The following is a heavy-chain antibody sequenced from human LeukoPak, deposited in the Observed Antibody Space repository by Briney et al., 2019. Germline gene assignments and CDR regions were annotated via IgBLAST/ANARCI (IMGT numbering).Heavy chain of an antibody. J-gene: IGHJ5*02. CDR3: ARYRYCSSTSCYSTRHWFDP. V-gene: IGHV3-7*01. D-gene: IGHD2-2*01. Sequence: GGSLRLSCVASGFTFSNYWMSWVRQAPGKGLECVANIKEDGSEKYYVDSVKGRFTISRDNAKNSLYLQMNSLRAEDTAVYYCARYRYCSSTSCYSTRHWFDPWGQGTLVTVSS. CDR1: GFTFSNYW. CDR2: IKEDGSEK.